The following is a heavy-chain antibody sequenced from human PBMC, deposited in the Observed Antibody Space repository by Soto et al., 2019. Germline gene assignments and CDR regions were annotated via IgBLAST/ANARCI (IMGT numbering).Heavy chain of an antibody. CDR3: AIENDYSTYHYYGMDV. V-gene: IGHV3-23*01. J-gene: IGHJ6*02. CDR1: GFTFSSYA. Sequence: GGSLRLSCAASGFTFSSYAMSWVRQAPGKGLEWVSTISGNGGSTYYADSVKGRLTISRDNSKDTLYLQMNSLRAEDTAVYYCAIENDYSTYHYYGMDVWGQGTTVTV. CDR2: ISGNGGST. D-gene: IGHD4-4*01.